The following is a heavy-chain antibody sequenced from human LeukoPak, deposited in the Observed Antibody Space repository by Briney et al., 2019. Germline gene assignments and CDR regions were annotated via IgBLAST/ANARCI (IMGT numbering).Heavy chain of an antibody. CDR2: IYPGDSDI. Sequence: GESLKISCKGSGYTFITYWIGWVRQMSGKGLGWMGIIYPGDSDIRYSPSFQGQVTISADQSISTAYLEWSSLKASDSAMYYCARQYYADYWGQGTLVTVSS. V-gene: IGHV5-51*01. J-gene: IGHJ4*02. CDR1: GYTFITYW. CDR3: ARQYYADY.